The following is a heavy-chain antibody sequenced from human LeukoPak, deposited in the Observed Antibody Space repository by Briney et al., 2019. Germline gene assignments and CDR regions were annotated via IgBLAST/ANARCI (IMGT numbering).Heavy chain of an antibody. Sequence: PSETLSLTCTVSGGSISSYYWSWLRQPRGMGLEWIGYIYYSGSTNYNPSLKSRVTISVDTSKNQFSLKLSSVTAADTAVYYCARSPEVDWFDPWGQGTLVTVSS. CDR2: IYYSGST. CDR1: GGSISSYY. V-gene: IGHV4-59*01. D-gene: IGHD1-14*01. J-gene: IGHJ5*02. CDR3: ARSPEVDWFDP.